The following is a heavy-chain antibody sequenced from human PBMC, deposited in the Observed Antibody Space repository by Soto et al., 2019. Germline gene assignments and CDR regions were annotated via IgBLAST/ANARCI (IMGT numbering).Heavy chain of an antibody. Sequence: GGSLKISCAASGFTFSSYAMSWVRQAPGKGLEWIPAVSGSGGSTYYADSVKGRFTISRDNSKDTLYLQMNNLRAEDTAVYYCAKPPDYNWNDYWGQGTLVTVSS. V-gene: IGHV3-23*01. J-gene: IGHJ4*02. CDR3: AKPPDYNWNDY. D-gene: IGHD1-20*01. CDR2: VSGSGGST. CDR1: GFTFSSYA.